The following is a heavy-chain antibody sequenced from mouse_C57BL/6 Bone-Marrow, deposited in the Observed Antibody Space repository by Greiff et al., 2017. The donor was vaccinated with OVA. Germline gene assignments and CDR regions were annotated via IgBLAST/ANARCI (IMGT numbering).Heavy chain of an antibody. D-gene: IGHD2-4*01. CDR1: GFSLTSYG. Sequence: QVQLQQSGPGLVQPSQSLSITCTVSGFSLTSYGVHWVRQSPGKGLEWLGVIWSGGSTDYNAAFISRLSISKDNSKSQVFFIMNSLQADDTAIYYCARNERLRRLYYYAMDYWGQGTSVTVSS. CDR3: ARNERLRRLYYYAMDY. CDR2: IWSGGST. V-gene: IGHV2-2*01. J-gene: IGHJ4*01.